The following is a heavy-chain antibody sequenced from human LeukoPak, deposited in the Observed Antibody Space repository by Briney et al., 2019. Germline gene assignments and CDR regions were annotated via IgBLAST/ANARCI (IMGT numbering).Heavy chain of an antibody. CDR3: AKDRWIAAAGTYNWFDP. CDR2: IGTAGEI. CDR1: GFTFRSYD. Sequence: PGGSLRLSCAASGFTFRSYDMHWVRQATGKGLEWVSGIGTAGEIYYPGSVKGRFTISRENAKNSLYLQMNSLRAEDTAVYYCAKDRWIAAAGTYNWFDPWGQGTLVTVSS. D-gene: IGHD6-13*01. J-gene: IGHJ5*02. V-gene: IGHV3-13*01.